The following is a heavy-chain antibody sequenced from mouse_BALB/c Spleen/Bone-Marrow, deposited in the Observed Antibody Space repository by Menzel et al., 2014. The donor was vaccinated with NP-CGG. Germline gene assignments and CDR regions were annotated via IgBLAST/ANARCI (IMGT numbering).Heavy chain of an antibody. CDR1: GYSITSDYA. Sequence: EVQLVESGPGLVKPSQSLSLTCTVAGYSITSDYAWNWIRQFSGNKLEWMGYISYSGSTSYNPSLKSRISITRDTSKNQFFLQLNSVTTEDTATYYCGRQFAFWGQGTLVTVSA. V-gene: IGHV3-2*02. CDR2: ISYSGST. CDR3: GRQFAF. J-gene: IGHJ3*01.